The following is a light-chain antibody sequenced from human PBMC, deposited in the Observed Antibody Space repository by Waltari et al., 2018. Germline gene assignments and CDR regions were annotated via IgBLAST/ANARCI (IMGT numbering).Light chain of an antibody. Sequence: QTVVTQEPSLSVSPGGTVTLTCALSSGSPSTTSYATWYQQTPGQAPRTLVYKANALSSGVPDRFSGSILGNTAALTITGAQADDESDYYCALYMGSGIWVFGGGTRLTIL. J-gene: IGLJ3*02. CDR2: KAN. CDR1: SGSPSTTSY. V-gene: IGLV8-61*01. CDR3: ALYMGSGIWV.